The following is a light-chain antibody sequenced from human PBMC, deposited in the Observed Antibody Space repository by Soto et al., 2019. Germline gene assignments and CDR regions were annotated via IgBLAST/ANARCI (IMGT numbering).Light chain of an antibody. V-gene: IGKV1-39*01. CDR2: AAS. J-gene: IGKJ1*01. CDR3: QQSYGTPRT. Sequence: DIQMTQSPSSLSASVGDRVTITCRASQSISSYLNWYQQKPGKAPKLLIYAASSLQSGVPLRFSGSGSGTDFTLTISSLQPEDFATYYCQQSYGTPRTFGQGTKVDIK. CDR1: QSISSY.